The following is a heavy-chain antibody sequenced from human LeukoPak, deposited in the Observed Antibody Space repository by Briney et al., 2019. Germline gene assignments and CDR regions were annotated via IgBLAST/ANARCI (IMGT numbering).Heavy chain of an antibody. CDR1: GGSISSSNW. CDR2: IYHSGST. Sequence: SETLSLTCAVSGGSISSSNWWGWVRQPPGKGLEWIGEIYHSGSTNYNPSLKSRVTISVDKSKNQFSLKLSSVTAADTAVYYCARAHMITFGGAKYFGYWGQGTLVIVSS. J-gene: IGHJ4*02. V-gene: IGHV4-4*02. CDR3: ARAHMITFGGAKYFGY. D-gene: IGHD3-16*01.